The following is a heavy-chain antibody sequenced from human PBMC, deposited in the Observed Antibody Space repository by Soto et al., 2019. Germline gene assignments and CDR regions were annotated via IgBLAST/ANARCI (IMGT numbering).Heavy chain of an antibody. D-gene: IGHD1-26*01. CDR3: ARGEDY. Sequence: QVQLVQSGAEVKKPGASVKVSCKASGNTFTSFNIHWVRQAPGQGLEWMGWISTASGKTEYSQKFQGRVTITRDTSASTAYMELSSLRSEDTAVYYCARGEDYWGQGALVTVSS. V-gene: IGHV1-3*04. J-gene: IGHJ4*02. CDR1: GNTFTSFN. CDR2: ISTASGKT.